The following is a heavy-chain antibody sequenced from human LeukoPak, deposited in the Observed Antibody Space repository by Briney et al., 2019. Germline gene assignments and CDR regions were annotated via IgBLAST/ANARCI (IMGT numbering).Heavy chain of an antibody. CDR2: IWYDGSNK. V-gene: IGHV3-33*01. D-gene: IGHD1-1*01. CDR3: ARDLNWNDGFDY. CDR1: GFTFSSYG. Sequence: PGRSLRLSCAASGFTFSSYGMHWVRQAPGKGLEWVAVIWYDGSNKYYADSVKGRFTISRDNSKNTLYLQMNSLRAEDTAVYYCARDLNWNDGFDYWGQGTLVTVSS. J-gene: IGHJ4*02.